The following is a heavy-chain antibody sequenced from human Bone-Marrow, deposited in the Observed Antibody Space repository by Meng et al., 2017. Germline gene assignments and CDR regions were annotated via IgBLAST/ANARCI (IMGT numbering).Heavy chain of an antibody. J-gene: IGHJ3*02. V-gene: IGHV3-74*01. CDR3: ARNSVADDAFDI. CDR1: GFTFSSYW. D-gene: IGHD2-15*01. Sequence: GESLKISCAASGFTFSSYWMHWVRQAPGKGLVWVSRINSDGSSTSYADSVKGRFTISRDNAKNSLYLQMNSLRAEDTAVYYCARNSVADDAFDIWGQGTMVTVSS. CDR2: INSDGSST.